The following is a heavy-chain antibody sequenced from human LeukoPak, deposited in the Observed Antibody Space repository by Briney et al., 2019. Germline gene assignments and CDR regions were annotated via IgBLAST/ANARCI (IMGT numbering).Heavy chain of an antibody. Sequence: GGSLRLSCAASGFTFSGFGIYWVRQAPGKGLEWVAVISSDGSNKYYADSVKGRFTISGDNSKNTLYLQMNSLRAEDTAVYYCARVDYGDYGFDYWGQGTLVTVSS. J-gene: IGHJ4*02. CDR1: GFTFSGFG. V-gene: IGHV3-30*03. CDR3: ARVDYGDYGFDY. CDR2: ISSDGSNK. D-gene: IGHD4-17*01.